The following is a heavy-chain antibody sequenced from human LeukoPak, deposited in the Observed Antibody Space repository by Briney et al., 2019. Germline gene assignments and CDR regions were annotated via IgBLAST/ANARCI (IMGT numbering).Heavy chain of an antibody. CDR2: IYHSGST. Sequence: SQTLSLTCAVSGGSISSGGYSWSWIRQPPGKGLEWIGYIYHSGSTYYNPSLKSRVTISVDRSKNQFSLKLSSVTAADTAVYYCARRGSGLNWFDPWGQGTLVTVSS. J-gene: IGHJ5*02. CDR1: GGSISSGGYS. V-gene: IGHV4-30-2*01. D-gene: IGHD3-16*01. CDR3: ARRGSGLNWFDP.